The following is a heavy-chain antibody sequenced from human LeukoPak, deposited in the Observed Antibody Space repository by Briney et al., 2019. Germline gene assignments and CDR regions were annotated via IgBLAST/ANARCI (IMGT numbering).Heavy chain of an antibody. CDR1: GYTFTSYY. J-gene: IGHJ6*03. Sequence: GASVKVSCKASGYTFTSYYMHWVRQAPGEGLEWMGIINPSGGSTSYAQKFQGRVTMTRDMSTSTVYMELSSLRSEDTAVYYCARVAAEFEGVPGAMGFGWQRRDYYYMDVWGKGTTVIVSS. CDR2: INPSGGST. CDR3: ARVAAEFEGVPGAMGFGWQRRDYYYMDV. V-gene: IGHV1-46*01. D-gene: IGHD2-2*01.